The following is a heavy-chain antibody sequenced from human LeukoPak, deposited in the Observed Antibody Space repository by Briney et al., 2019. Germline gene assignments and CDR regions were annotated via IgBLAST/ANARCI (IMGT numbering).Heavy chain of an antibody. J-gene: IGHJ3*02. CDR3: ARDHGSDDAFDI. CDR2: ISGSGGST. CDR1: GFSFRDYW. Sequence: PGGSLRLSCAASGFSFRDYWMSWVRQAPGKGLEWVSAISGSGGSTYYADSVKGRFTISRDNSKNTLYLQMNSLRAEDTAVYYCARDHGSDDAFDIWGQGTMVTVSS. V-gene: IGHV3-23*01.